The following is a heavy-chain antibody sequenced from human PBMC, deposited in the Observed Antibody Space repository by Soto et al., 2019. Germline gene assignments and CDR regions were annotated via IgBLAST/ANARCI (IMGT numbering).Heavy chain of an antibody. CDR3: ARHRSPWRAHFDY. Sequence: GESLKISCKGSGYSFTSYWIGWVRQMPGKGLEWMGIIYPGDSGTRYSPSFQGQVTISADKSISTAYLQWSSLKASDTAMYYCARHRSPWRAHFDYWGQGTLVTVSS. CDR1: GYSFTSYW. CDR2: IYPGDSGT. J-gene: IGHJ4*02. V-gene: IGHV5-51*01.